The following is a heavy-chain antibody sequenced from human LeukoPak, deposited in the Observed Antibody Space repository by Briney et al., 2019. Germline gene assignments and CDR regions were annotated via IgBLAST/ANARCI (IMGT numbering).Heavy chain of an antibody. Sequence: SETLSLTCIVSGYSINSGYYWGWIRQPPGKGLEWIGSVRVNWRTYYNPSLKSRVTISVDTSKNQFSLKLSSVTAADTAVYYCARTPSGGGIRCSGGSCYYHRWGQGTLVTVSS. V-gene: IGHV4-38-2*02. CDR3: ARTPSGGGIRCSGGSCYYHR. CDR2: VRVNWRT. J-gene: IGHJ4*02. D-gene: IGHD2-15*01. CDR1: GYSINSGYY.